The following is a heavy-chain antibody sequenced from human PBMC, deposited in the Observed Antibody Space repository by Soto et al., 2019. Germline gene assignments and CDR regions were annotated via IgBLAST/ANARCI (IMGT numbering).Heavy chain of an antibody. CDR1: GFSLSTTGVS. CDR2: IYWDDDK. J-gene: IGHJ4*02. CDR3: ARGAGD. V-gene: IGHV2-5*02. Sequence: QITLKESGPTLVKPTQPLTLTCTVSGFSLSTTGVSVGWIRQPPGKALEWLALIYWDDDKRYSPTLKSRLTITKDTSKKQVVLIITNVDPVDAATYYWARGAGDWGQGTLVTVSS. D-gene: IGHD3-10*01.